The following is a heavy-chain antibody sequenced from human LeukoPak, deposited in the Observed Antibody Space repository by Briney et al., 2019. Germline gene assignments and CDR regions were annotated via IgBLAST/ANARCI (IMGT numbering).Heavy chain of an antibody. CDR3: AKDSGEYYYGSGTFDY. J-gene: IGHJ4*02. CDR2: IRYDGSNK. V-gene: IGHV3-30*02. Sequence: PGGSLRLSCAASGFTFSSYGMHWVRQAPGKGLEWVAFIRYDGSNKYYADSVKGRFTISRDNSKNTLYLQMNSLRAEDTAVYYCAKDSGEYYYGSGTFDYWGQGTLVTVSS. D-gene: IGHD3-10*01. CDR1: GFTFSSYG.